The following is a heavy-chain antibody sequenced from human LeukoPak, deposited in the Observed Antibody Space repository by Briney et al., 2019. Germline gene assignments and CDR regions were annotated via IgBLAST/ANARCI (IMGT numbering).Heavy chain of an antibody. J-gene: IGHJ4*02. CDR2: IWYDGSNT. D-gene: IGHD3-16*01. CDR3: APDHGGY. Sequence: GGSLRLSCAASGFTFSSYSMNWVRQAPGKGLEWVAIIWYDGSNTYYADSVKGRFTISRDNSKNTLYLEMNSLRAEDTAIYYCAPDHGGYWGQGTLVTVSS. CDR1: GFTFSSYS. V-gene: IGHV3-33*08.